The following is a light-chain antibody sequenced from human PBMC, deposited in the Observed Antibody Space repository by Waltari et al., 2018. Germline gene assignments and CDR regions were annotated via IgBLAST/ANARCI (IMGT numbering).Light chain of an antibody. Sequence: IQMTQSPPSLSASVGDTVTITCRASQSLNTYLNWYQQKPGKAPKLLIYDVSSLQSGVPSRVSGSGSGTDFTLTISSLQPEDFATYYCQQSYSTPRTFGHGTKVEI. J-gene: IGKJ1*01. CDR3: QQSYSTPRT. CDR2: DVS. CDR1: QSLNTY. V-gene: IGKV1-39*01.